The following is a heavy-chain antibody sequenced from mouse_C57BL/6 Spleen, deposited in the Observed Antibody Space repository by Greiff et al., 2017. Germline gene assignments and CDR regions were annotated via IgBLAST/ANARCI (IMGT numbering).Heavy chain of an antibody. CDR2: ILPGSGST. Sequence: QVQLQQSGAELMKPGASVKLSCKATGYTFTGYWIEWVKQRPGHGLEWIGEILPGSGSTNYNEKFKGKATLTADTSSNPAYMQLSSLTTEDSAIYYCARSRAYWGQGTLVTVAA. CDR3: ARSRAY. V-gene: IGHV1-9*01. J-gene: IGHJ3*01. CDR1: GYTFTGYW.